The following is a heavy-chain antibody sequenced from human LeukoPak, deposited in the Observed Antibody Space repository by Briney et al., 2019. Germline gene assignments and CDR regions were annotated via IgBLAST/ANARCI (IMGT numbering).Heavy chain of an antibody. Sequence: SETLSLTCSVSGGAISIYYWSWIRQPPGKGLEWIGYIYHSGSTNYNPSLKSRVTISVDTSQNQFSLKLSSVTAADTAVYYCARANMVRGVGSFFDRNWFDPWGQGTLVTVSS. CDR3: ARANMVRGVGSFFDRNWFDP. CDR1: GGAISIYY. V-gene: IGHV4-59*01. J-gene: IGHJ5*02. D-gene: IGHD3-10*01. CDR2: IYHSGST.